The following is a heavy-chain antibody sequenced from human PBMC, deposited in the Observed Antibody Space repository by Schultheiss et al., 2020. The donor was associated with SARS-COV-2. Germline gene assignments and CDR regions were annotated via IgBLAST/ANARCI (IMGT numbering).Heavy chain of an antibody. CDR1: GFTFSNAW. CDR3: ARSTSTVTNFFDP. D-gene: IGHD4-11*01. CDR2: ISASGALI. Sequence: GGSLRLSCAASGFTFSNAWMSWVRQAPGKGPEWVSFISASGALIYYADSVKGRFTISRDNAKNSLYLQMDSLRADDTAVYYCARSTSTVTNFFDPWGQGTLVTVSS. V-gene: IGHV3-11*04. J-gene: IGHJ5*02.